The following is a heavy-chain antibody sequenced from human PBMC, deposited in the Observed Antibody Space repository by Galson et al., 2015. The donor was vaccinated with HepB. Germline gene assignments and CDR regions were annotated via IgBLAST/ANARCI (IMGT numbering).Heavy chain of an antibody. V-gene: IGHV1-46*01. Sequence: SVKVPCKASGYTFTSYYMHWVRQAPGQGLEWMGIINPSGGSTSYAQKFQGRVTMTRDTSTSTVYMELSSLRSEDTAVYYCARALLWFGESSYFDYWGQGTLVTVSS. CDR3: ARALLWFGESSYFDY. CDR1: GYTFTSYY. J-gene: IGHJ4*02. CDR2: INPSGGST. D-gene: IGHD3-10*01.